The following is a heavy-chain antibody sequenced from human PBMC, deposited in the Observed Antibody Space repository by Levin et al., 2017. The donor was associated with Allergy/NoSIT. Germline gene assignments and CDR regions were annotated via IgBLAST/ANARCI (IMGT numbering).Heavy chain of an antibody. D-gene: IGHD3-10*01. CDR1: GYTFTSYG. Sequence: GESLKISCKASGYTFTSYGISWVRQAPGQGLEWMGWISAYNGNTNYAQKLQGRVTMTTDTSTSTAYMELRSLRSDDTAVYYCARDKTRVYYYGSGSEEPSDYWGQGTLVTVSS. CDR2: ISAYNGNT. J-gene: IGHJ4*02. V-gene: IGHV1-18*01. CDR3: ARDKTRVYYYGSGSEEPSDY.